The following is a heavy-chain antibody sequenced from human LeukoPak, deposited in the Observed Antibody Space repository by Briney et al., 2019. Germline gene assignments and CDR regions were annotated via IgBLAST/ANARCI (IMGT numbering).Heavy chain of an antibody. V-gene: IGHV3-33*01. D-gene: IGHD4-17*01. CDR2: IWYDGSNK. Sequence: PGRSLTLSCAASGFTFSSYGMHWVRQAPGKGLEWVAGIWYDGSNKYYADSVKGRFTISRDNSKNTLYLQMNSLRAEDTAVYYCARGGRTVTTSRYYYGMDVWGQGTTVTVSS. J-gene: IGHJ6*02. CDR3: ARGGRTVTTSRYYYGMDV. CDR1: GFTFSSYG.